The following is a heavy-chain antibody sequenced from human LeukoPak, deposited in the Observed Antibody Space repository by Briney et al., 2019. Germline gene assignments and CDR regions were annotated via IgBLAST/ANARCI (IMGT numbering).Heavy chain of an antibody. D-gene: IGHD5-24*01. V-gene: IGHV3-23*01. CDR2: ISGSGGST. Sequence: GGSLRLSCAASGFTFSSYAMTWVRQAPGKGLEWVSAISGSGGSTYYADSVKGRFTISRDNSKNTLYLQTNSLGAEDTAVYYCAKTRQGRDGYNLRGFDYWGQGTLVTVSS. CDR1: GFTFSSYA. CDR3: AKTRQGRDGYNLRGFDY. J-gene: IGHJ4*02.